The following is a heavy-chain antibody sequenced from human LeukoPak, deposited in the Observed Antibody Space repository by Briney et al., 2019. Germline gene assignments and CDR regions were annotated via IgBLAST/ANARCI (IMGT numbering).Heavy chain of an antibody. CDR1: GGSISSSSYY. J-gene: IGHJ4*02. CDR2: IYYSGST. D-gene: IGHD3-22*01. V-gene: IGHV4-39*07. Sequence: SETLSLTCTVSGGSISSSSYYWGWIRQPPGKGLEWIGSIYYSGSTYYNPSLKSRVTISVDTSKNQFSLKLSSVTAADTAVYYCARDVGYYDSSGYASEHYFDYWGQGTLVTVSS. CDR3: ARDVGYYDSSGYASEHYFDY.